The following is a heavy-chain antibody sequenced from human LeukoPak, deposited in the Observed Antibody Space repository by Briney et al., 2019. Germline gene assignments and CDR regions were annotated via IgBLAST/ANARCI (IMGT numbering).Heavy chain of an antibody. D-gene: IGHD2-15*01. CDR2: IYTSGST. J-gene: IGHJ4*02. V-gene: IGHV4-61*02. CDR1: GGSISSKSYY. CDR3: ARDSPPAYCSSGSCYSDS. Sequence: SETLSLTCTVSGGSISSKSYYWSWIRQPAGKGLEWIGRIYTSGSTDYNPSLKSRVTISRDTSKNEFSLILSSLTAADTAVYYCARDSPPAYCSSGSCYSDSWGQGTLVTVSS.